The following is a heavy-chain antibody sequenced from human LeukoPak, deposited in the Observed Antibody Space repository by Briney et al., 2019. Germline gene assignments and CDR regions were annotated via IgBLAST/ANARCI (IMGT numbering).Heavy chain of an antibody. Sequence: ASVKVSCKASGGTFSSYAISWVRQAPGQGLEWMGRIIPILGIANYAQKFQGRVTITADKSTSTAYMELSSLRSEYTAVYYCASTQGLDAFDIWGQGTMVTVSS. J-gene: IGHJ3*02. CDR3: ASTQGLDAFDI. CDR1: GGTFSSYA. V-gene: IGHV1-69*04. CDR2: IIPILGIA.